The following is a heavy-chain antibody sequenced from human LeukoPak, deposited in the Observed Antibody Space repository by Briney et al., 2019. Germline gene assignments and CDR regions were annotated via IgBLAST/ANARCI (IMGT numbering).Heavy chain of an antibody. D-gene: IGHD1-26*01. Sequence: AGGSLRLSCAASGFTFSSYDMSWVRQPPGKGLEWIGEINHSGSTNYNPSLKSRVTIPVDTSKNQFSLKLSSVTAADTAVYYCARGRRAYSGSYLLYWGQGTLVTVSS. CDR3: ARGRRAYSGSYLLY. J-gene: IGHJ4*02. CDR1: GFTFSSYD. CDR2: INHSGST. V-gene: IGHV4-34*01.